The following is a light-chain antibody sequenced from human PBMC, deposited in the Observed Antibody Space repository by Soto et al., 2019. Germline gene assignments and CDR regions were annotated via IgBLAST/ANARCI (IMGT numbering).Light chain of an antibody. V-gene: IGKV3-20*01. CDR2: GAS. Sequence: DIVLTHSPGTLSLSPGERATLSCRASQSVTSTYLAWYQQKPGQAPRLLIYGASSRATGIPDRFSGSGSGKDLALTISRLEPEDFGVYYCQQYGFSGSTLGHGAKGDI. CDR1: QSVTSTY. J-gene: IGKJ1*01. CDR3: QQYGFSGST.